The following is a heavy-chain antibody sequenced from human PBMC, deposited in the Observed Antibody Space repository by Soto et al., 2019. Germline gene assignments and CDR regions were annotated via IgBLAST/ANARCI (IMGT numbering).Heavy chain of an antibody. CDR1: GDSVSSNSAA. D-gene: IGHD5-18*01. CDR3: AREDSYDPGLDY. V-gene: IGHV6-1*01. CDR2: TYYRFKWYN. Sequence: SQTLSLTCAISGDSVSSNSAAWNWIRQSPLRGLEWLGRTYYRFKWYNDYAVSVKSRITINPVTSKNQFSLQLNSVILEFTAVYYCAREDSYDPGLDYWGQGTLVTVSS. J-gene: IGHJ4*02.